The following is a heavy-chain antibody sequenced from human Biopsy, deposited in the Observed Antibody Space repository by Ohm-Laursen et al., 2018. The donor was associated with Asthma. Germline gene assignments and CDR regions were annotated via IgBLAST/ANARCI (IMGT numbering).Heavy chain of an antibody. CDR3: ARAVDYSHYYGIDV. CDR1: GYTFNSAG. D-gene: IGHD3-10*01. J-gene: IGHJ6*02. Sequence: SVKVSCKTSGYTFNSAGITWVRQAPGQGLEWMGWISFYNGNTKVAQKLQDRVTMITDTSTSTAYMELRSLRSDDTAVYFCARAVDYSHYYGIDVWGQGTTVTVS. CDR2: ISFYNGNT. V-gene: IGHV1-18*01.